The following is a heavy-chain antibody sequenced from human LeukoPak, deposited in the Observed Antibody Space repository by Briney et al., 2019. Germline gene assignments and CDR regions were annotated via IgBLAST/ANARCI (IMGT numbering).Heavy chain of an antibody. CDR1: GGSFSGYY. D-gene: IGHD2-2*01. J-gene: IGHJ3*02. CDR3: ARGGCCRNSSCYGAFDI. V-gene: IGHV4-34*01. Sequence: SETLSLTCAVYGGSFSGYYWSWIRQPPGKGLEWIGEINHSGSTNYNPSLKSRVTISVDTSKNQFSLKLNSVTAADTAVYYCARGGCCRNSSCYGAFDIWGQGTMVIVSS. CDR2: INHSGST.